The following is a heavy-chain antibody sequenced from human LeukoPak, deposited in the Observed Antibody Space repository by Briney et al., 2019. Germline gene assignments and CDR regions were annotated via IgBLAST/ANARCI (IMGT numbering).Heavy chain of an antibody. CDR3: ARVGSGAFDI. Sequence: ASVKVSXKASGYTFTSYYMHWMRQAPGQGLEWMGIINPSGGSTSYAQKFQGRVTMTRDTSTSTVYMELSSLRSEDTAVYYCARVGSGAFDIWGQGTMVTVSS. J-gene: IGHJ3*02. V-gene: IGHV1-46*01. CDR1: GYTFTSYY. CDR2: INPSGGST.